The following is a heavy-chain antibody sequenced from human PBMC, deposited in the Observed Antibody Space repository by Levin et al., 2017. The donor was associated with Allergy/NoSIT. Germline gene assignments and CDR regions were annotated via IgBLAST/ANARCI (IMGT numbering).Heavy chain of an antibody. V-gene: IGHV3-48*03. D-gene: IGHD3-10*02. J-gene: IGHJ4*02. CDR1: GFNFRNYE. Sequence: GESLKISCVGSGFNFRNYEMNWVRQVPGKGLEWVSHITGDNYSPSHVASTSYADSVKGRFTISRDNAQNSLFLQMDNLKAEDSGLYDCTTLSIYVPNTAASDKWGTGTLVTVSS. CDR3: TTLSIYVPNTAASDK. CDR2: ITGDNYSPSHVAST.